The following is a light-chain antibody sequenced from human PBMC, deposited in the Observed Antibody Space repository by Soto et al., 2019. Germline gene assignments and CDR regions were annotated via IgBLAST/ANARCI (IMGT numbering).Light chain of an antibody. J-gene: IGKJ1*01. CDR3: QHYNNWPPWT. CDR1: QSVSSN. Sequence: EIVMTQSPVTLSVSPGERATLSCRASQSVSSNLAWYQQKPGQAPRLLIYGASTRSTGVPVRFSGSGSGTEFTLTLSSLQSEDFAVYYCQHYNNWPPWTFGQGTKVEIK. CDR2: GAS. V-gene: IGKV3-15*01.